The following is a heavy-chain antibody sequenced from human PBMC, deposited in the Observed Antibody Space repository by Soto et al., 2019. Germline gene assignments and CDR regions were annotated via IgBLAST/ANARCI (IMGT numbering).Heavy chain of an antibody. CDR1: GYTFTSYD. D-gene: IGHD1-1*01. Sequence: ASVKVSCKASGYTFTSYDIYWVRQATGQGLEWMGWMNPNTGNSAYAQKFQGKVTVTSDTSINTVDMELSSLRSEDTAVYYCARRAETNGWNGFGADKYYFDFWGQGTLVTVSS. CDR2: MNPNTGNS. CDR3: ARRAETNGWNGFGADKYYFDF. V-gene: IGHV1-8*02. J-gene: IGHJ4*02.